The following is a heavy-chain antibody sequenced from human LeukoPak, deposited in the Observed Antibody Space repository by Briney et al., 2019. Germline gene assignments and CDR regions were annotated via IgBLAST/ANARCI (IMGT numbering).Heavy chain of an antibody. Sequence: SETLSLTCAVYGGSFSGYYWSWIRQPPGKGLEWIGEINHSGSTNYNPSLKSRVTISVDTSKNQFSLKLSSVTAADTAVYYCARKGDYGDSPRGHFDYWGQGTLVTVSP. D-gene: IGHD4-17*01. CDR2: INHSGST. CDR1: GGSFSGYY. V-gene: IGHV4-34*01. J-gene: IGHJ4*02. CDR3: ARKGDYGDSPRGHFDY.